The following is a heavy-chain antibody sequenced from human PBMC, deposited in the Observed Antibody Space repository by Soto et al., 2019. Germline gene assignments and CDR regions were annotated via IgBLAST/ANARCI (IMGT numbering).Heavy chain of an antibody. J-gene: IGHJ3*02. CDR1: GFTFSSYE. Sequence: GGSLRLSCAASGFTFSSYEMNWVRQAPGKGLEWVSYISSSGSTIYYADSVKGRFTISRDNAKNSLYLQMNSLRAEDTAVYYCARDTADLQGAFDIWGQGTMVTV. V-gene: IGHV3-48*03. CDR2: ISSSGSTI. D-gene: IGHD4-4*01. CDR3: ARDTADLQGAFDI.